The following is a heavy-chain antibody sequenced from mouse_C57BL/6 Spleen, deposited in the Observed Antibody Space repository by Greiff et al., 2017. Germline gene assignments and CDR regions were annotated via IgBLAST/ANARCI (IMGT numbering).Heavy chain of an antibody. CDR3: ARSGGNYGFAMDY. Sequence: VQLQQPGAELVKPGASVKISCKASGYAFSSYWMNWVKQRPGKGLEWIGQIYPGDGDTNYNGKFKGKATLTADKASSKAYRQLISLTSEYSAVYFCARSGGNYGFAMDYWGQGTSVTVSS. V-gene: IGHV1-80*01. D-gene: IGHD2-1*01. CDR1: GYAFSSYW. J-gene: IGHJ4*01. CDR2: IYPGDGDT.